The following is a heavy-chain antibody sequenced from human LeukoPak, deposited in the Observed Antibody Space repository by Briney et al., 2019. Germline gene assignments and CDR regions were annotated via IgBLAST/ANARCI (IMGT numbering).Heavy chain of an antibody. CDR1: GYTLTELS. Sequence: ALVKVSCKVSGYTLTELSMHWVRQAPGKGLEWMGGFDPEDGETIYAQKFQGRVTMTEDTSTDTAYMELSSLRSEDTAVYYCATRGRWELPLGYFDYWGQGTLVTVSS. CDR2: FDPEDGET. D-gene: IGHD1-26*01. V-gene: IGHV1-24*01. CDR3: ATRGRWELPLGYFDY. J-gene: IGHJ4*02.